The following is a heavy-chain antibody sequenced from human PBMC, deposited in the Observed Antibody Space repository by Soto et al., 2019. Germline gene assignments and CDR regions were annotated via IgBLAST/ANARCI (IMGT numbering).Heavy chain of an antibody. CDR3: PRRGDSRGWPTYYFDY. J-gene: IGHJ4*02. CDR2: IFSNDEK. Sequence: QVTLKESGPVLVKPTETLTLTCTVSGFSLSNARMGVSWIRQPPGKALEWLAHIFSNDEKSYSTSLKSRLTISKDTYKTQVGLTMTNMDPVDTATYYCPRRGDSRGWPTYYFDYWGQGTLVTASS. V-gene: IGHV2-26*01. CDR1: GFSLSNARMG. D-gene: IGHD6-19*01.